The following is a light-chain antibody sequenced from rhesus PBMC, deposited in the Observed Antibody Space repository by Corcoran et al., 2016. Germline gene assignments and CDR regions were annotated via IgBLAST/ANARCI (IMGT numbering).Light chain of an antibody. CDR3: MQGIEYPYS. Sequence: DIVMTQTPLSLPVTPGEPASISCRSSQSLLDSEDGNTYLEWYLQKPGQSPQPVIYEVSNRASGVPDRVSGSGSDTECTLKISRVEAEYVGVYYCMQGIEYPYSFGQGTKVEIK. CDR2: EVS. CDR1: QSLLDSEDGNTY. J-gene: IGKJ2*01. V-gene: IGKV2S20*01.